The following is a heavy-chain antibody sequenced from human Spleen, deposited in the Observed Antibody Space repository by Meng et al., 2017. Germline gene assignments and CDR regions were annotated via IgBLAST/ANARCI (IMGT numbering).Heavy chain of an antibody. V-gene: IGHV3-11*01. J-gene: IGHJ4*02. D-gene: IGHD4-23*01. Sequence: QVQLVESGGGLVKPGGSLRLSCAASGFTFSDYCMGWIRRPPGKGLEWVSYISAGGSTKYYADSVKGRFTISRDNAKNSLYLQMSSLRAEDTAVYYCARGFNGGNSGAFGYWGQGTLVTVSS. CDR1: GFTFSDYC. CDR2: ISAGGSTK. CDR3: ARGFNGGNSGAFGY.